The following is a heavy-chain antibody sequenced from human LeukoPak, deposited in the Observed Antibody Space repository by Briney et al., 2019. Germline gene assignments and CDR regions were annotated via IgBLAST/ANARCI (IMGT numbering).Heavy chain of an antibody. CDR3: AKYAAAGAYDRHSEIDS. CDR1: GFTFSRYG. D-gene: IGHD3-22*01. V-gene: IGHV3-30*18. Sequence: PGGSLRLSCAASGFTFSRYGMHWLRQAPGKRLEWVAVIAYDGSNKYSADSLKGQGRFTISRDNSKNTLFLEMNSLRPEDTAVYYCAKYAAAGAYDRHSEIDSWGQGTLVTVSS. CDR2: IAYDGSNK. J-gene: IGHJ4*02.